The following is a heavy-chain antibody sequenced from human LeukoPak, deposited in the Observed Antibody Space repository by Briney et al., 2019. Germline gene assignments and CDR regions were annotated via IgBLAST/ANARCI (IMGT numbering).Heavy chain of an antibody. D-gene: IGHD3/OR15-3a*01. CDR2: IAYDGSN. V-gene: IGHV3-30*18. J-gene: IGHJ4*02. CDR1: GFMFRSYG. Sequence: GRSLRLSCAASGFMFRSYGMHWVRQAPGKGLEWVALIAYDGSNKYADSVKGRFTISRDNSKNTLYLQMNSLRGEDTAVYYCGKEDEIPTTADFWGQGTLVTVSS. CDR3: GKEDEIPTTADF.